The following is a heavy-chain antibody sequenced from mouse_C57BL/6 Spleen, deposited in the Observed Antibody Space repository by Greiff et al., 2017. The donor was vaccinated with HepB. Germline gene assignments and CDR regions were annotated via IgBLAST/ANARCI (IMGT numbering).Heavy chain of an antibody. Sequence: VKLQQSGPELVKPGASVKISCKASGYAFSSSWMNWVKQRPGKGLEWIGRIYPGDGDTNYNGKFKGKATLTADKSSSTAYMQLSSLTSEDSAVYFCARQGSIRRGYAMDYWGQGTSVTVSS. V-gene: IGHV1-82*01. J-gene: IGHJ4*01. CDR1: GYAFSSSW. CDR2: IYPGDGDT. D-gene: IGHD2-12*01. CDR3: ARQGSIRRGYAMDY.